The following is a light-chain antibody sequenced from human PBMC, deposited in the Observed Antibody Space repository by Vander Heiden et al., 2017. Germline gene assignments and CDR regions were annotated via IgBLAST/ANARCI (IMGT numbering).Light chain of an antibody. J-gene: IGKJ4*01. Sequence: EIVLTQSPATLSLSPGERATLSCRASQSVSIYLAWYQQKPGQAPRLLIYDASRATGIPARFSGSGSGTDFTLTINSLEPEDFAVYFCQHRSTWPLTFGGGTKVEIK. CDR3: QHRSTWPLT. CDR2: DAS. CDR1: QSVSIY. V-gene: IGKV3-11*01.